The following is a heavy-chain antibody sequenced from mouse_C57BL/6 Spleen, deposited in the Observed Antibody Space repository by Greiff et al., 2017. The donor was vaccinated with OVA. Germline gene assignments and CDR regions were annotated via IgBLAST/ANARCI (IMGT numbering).Heavy chain of an antibody. V-gene: IGHV5-4*01. CDR3: ARDRAYYFDY. Sequence: EVQVVESGGGLVKPGGSLKLSCAASGFTFSSYAMSWVRQTPEKRLAWVATISDGGSYTYYPDNVKGRFTISRDNAKNNLYLQMSHLKSEDTAMYYCARDRAYYFDYWGQGTTLTVSS. J-gene: IGHJ2*01. CDR2: ISDGGSYT. CDR1: GFTFSSYA.